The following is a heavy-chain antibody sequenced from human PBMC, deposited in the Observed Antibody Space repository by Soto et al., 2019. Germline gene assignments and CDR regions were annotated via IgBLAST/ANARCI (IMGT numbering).Heavy chain of an antibody. CDR3: ARNGSYGSYYYYGMDV. CDR1: GFTFSSYS. D-gene: IGHD5-18*01. V-gene: IGHV3-48*02. CDR2: ISSSSSTI. Sequence: PGGSLRLSCAASGFTFSSYSMNWVRQAPGKGLEWVSYISSSSSTIYYADSVKGRFTISRDNAKNSLYLQMNSLRDEDTAVYYCARNGSYGSYYYYGMDVWGQGTTVTVSS. J-gene: IGHJ6*02.